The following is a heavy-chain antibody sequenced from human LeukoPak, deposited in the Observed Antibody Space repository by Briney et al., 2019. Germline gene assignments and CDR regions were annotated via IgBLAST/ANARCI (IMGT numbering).Heavy chain of an antibody. Sequence: PGRSLRLSCAASGFTFSSYGMHWVRQAPGKGLEWVAVIWYDGSNKYYADSVKGRFTISRDNSKSTLYLQVNSLRAEDTAVYYCAKESREYSYGYYFDYWGQGTLVTVSS. CDR1: GFTFSSYG. CDR3: AKESREYSYGYYFDY. D-gene: IGHD5-18*01. J-gene: IGHJ4*02. V-gene: IGHV3-33*06. CDR2: IWYDGSNK.